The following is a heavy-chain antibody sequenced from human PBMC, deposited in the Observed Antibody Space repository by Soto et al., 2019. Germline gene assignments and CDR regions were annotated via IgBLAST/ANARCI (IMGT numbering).Heavy chain of an antibody. CDR1: GGTFSSYA. Sequence: SVKVSCKAYGGTFSSYAISWVRQAPGQGLEWMGGIIPIFGTANYAQKFQGRVTITADESTSTAYMELSSLRSEDTAVYYCARGGVGYCSGGSCYDFDYWGQGTLVTVSS. CDR2: IIPIFGTA. V-gene: IGHV1-69*13. J-gene: IGHJ4*02. CDR3: ARGGVGYCSGGSCYDFDY. D-gene: IGHD2-15*01.